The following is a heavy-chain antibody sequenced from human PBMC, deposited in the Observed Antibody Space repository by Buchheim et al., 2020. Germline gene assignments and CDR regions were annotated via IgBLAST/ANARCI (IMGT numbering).Heavy chain of an antibody. CDR3: ARGRPYYYDSSGYLSGNPFDY. CDR1: GGSISSGGYS. CDR2: IYHSGST. Sequence: QLQLQESGSGLVKPSQTLSLTCAVSGGSISSGGYSWSWIRQPPGKGLEWIGYIYHSGSTYYNPSLKRRVTISVDRSKNQFSLKLSSVTAADTAVYYCARGRPYYYDSSGYLSGNPFDYWGQGTL. V-gene: IGHV4-30-2*01. J-gene: IGHJ4*02. D-gene: IGHD3-22*01.